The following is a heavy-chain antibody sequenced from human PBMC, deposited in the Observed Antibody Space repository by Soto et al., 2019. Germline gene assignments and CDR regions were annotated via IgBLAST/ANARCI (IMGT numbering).Heavy chain of an antibody. D-gene: IGHD3-22*01. CDR2: ITPILSTA. CDR3: ARDQINYYDSSGYLAY. CDR1: GGAFSTYT. V-gene: IGHV1-69*13. J-gene: IGHJ4*01. Sequence: SVKVSCKASGGAFSTYTITWVRQAPGQGLEWMGGITPILSTAHYAQKFQGRVTITADASTSTAHMELSSLRSDDTAVYYCARDQINYYDSSGYLAYWGQGTLVTVSS.